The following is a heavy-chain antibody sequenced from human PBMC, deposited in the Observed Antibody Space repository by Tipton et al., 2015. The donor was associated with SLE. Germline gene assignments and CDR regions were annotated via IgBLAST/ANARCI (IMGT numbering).Heavy chain of an antibody. CDR1: GGSISSSSYY. CDR3: ATSLYFDSSGYYHDSYYYYMDV. CDR2: IYYSGST. V-gene: IGHV4-39*07. J-gene: IGHJ6*03. D-gene: IGHD3-22*01. Sequence: TLSLTCTVSGGSISSSSYYWGWIRRPPGKGLEWIGSIYYSGSTYYNPSLKSRVTISVDTSKNQFSLKLSSVTAADTAVYYCATSLYFDSSGYYHDSYYYYMDVWGKGTTVTVSS.